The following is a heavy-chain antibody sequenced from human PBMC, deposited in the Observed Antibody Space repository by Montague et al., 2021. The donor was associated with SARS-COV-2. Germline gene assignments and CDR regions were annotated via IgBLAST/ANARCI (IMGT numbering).Heavy chain of an antibody. V-gene: IGHV3-23*01. CDR2: IIGGGGST. J-gene: IGHJ6*02. CDR3: AKGGYCSSICCHGIYEYGMDV. CDR1: GFTFRSYA. Sequence: SLRLSCAAPGFTFRSYAMSWVRQAPGKGLEWVSGIIGGGGSTYYTDSVKGRFTISRDNPKNTLYLQMNSLRVEDPAVYYCAKGGYCSSICCHGIYEYGMDVWGQGTTVTVSS. D-gene: IGHD2-2*01.